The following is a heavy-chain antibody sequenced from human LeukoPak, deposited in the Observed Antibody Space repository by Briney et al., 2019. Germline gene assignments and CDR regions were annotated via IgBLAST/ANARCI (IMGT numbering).Heavy chain of an antibody. CDR2: IIPIFGTA. D-gene: IGHD3-16*02. J-gene: IGHJ1*01. CDR3: ARAVGYDYVWGSYRSLPLQH. V-gene: IGHV1-69*01. CDR1: GGTFSSYA. Sequence: SVKVSCKASGGTFSSYAISWVRQAPGQGLEWMGGIIPIFGTANYAQKFQGRVTITADESTSTAYMELSSLRSEDTAVYYCARAVGYDYVWGSYRSLPLQHWGQGTLVTVSS.